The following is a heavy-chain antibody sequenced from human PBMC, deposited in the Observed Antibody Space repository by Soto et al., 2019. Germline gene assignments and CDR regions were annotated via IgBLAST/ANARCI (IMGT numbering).Heavy chain of an antibody. J-gene: IGHJ4*02. CDR3: AKNLYSSSWYYFDY. D-gene: IGHD6-13*01. Sequence: GGSLRLSCAASGFTFSSYGMHWVRQAPGKGLEWVAVISYDGSNKYYADSVKGRFTISRDNSKNTLYLQMNSLRAEDTAVYYCAKNLYSSSWYYFDYWGQGTLVTSPQ. CDR1: GFTFSSYG. CDR2: ISYDGSNK. V-gene: IGHV3-30*18.